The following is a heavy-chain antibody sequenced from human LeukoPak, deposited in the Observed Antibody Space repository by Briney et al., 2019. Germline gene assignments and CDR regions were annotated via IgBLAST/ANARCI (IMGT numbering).Heavy chain of an antibody. CDR3: VRGPTSVALRNWYFDV. J-gene: IGHJ6*02. Sequence: PSETLSLTCSVSGGAMSAYYWSWIRQPAGKGLEWIGRIYSSGSTNYNPSLRSRVTLSLDMSKKQFSLNLSSVTAADSAVYYCVRGPTSVALRNWYFDVWGQGTTVTVSS. CDR2: IYSSGST. CDR1: GGAMSAYY. D-gene: IGHD1-7*01. V-gene: IGHV4-4*07.